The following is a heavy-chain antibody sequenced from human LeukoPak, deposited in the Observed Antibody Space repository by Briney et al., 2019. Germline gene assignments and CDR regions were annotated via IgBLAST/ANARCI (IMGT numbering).Heavy chain of an antibody. CDR1: GFTFSSYS. CDR2: ISSSSSYI. Sequence: PGGSLRLSCAASGFTFSSYSMNWVRQAPGKGLEWVSSISSSSSYIYYADSVKGRFTISRDNAKNSLYLQMNSLRAEDTAVYYCATFGGTTARPLAAEFSFDCWGQGTLVTVSS. D-gene: IGHD1/OR15-1a*01. CDR3: ATFGGTTARPLAAEFSFDC. V-gene: IGHV3-21*01. J-gene: IGHJ4*02.